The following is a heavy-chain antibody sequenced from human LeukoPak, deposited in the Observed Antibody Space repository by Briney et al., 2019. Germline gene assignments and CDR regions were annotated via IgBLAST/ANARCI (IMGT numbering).Heavy chain of an antibody. CDR2: LGGDGRTT. Sequence: QSGGSLRLSCAASGFAFSWVRQAPGKGLERVSSLGGDGRTTYDADSVKGRFTISRDTFKDTLFLQMNSLRAEDTAVYFCARSKRSVFSTGYYFDLWGRGTLVTVSS. CDR3: ARSKRSVFSTGYYFDL. CDR1: GFAFS. D-gene: IGHD2-2*01. J-gene: IGHJ2*01. V-gene: IGHV3-23*01.